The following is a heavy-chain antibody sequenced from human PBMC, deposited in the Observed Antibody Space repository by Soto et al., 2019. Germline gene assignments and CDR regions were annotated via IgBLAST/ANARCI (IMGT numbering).Heavy chain of an antibody. D-gene: IGHD4-4*01. V-gene: IGHV4-59*01. CDR3: ARLAVTYYFDY. Sequence: SETLSLTCTVSGGSISSYYWSWIRQPPGKGLEWIGYIYYSGSTNYNPSLKSRVTISVDTSKNQFSLKLSSVTAADTAVYYCARLAVTYYFDYWGQGTLVTVSS. J-gene: IGHJ4*02. CDR1: GGSISSYY. CDR2: IYYSGST.